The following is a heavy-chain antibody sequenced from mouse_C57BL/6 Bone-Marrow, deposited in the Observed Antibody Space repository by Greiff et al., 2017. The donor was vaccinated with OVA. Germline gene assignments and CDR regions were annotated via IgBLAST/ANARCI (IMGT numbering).Heavy chain of an antibody. V-gene: IGHV2-5*01. CDR3: AKIPPYDYDAVYYYAMDY. CDR2: IWRGGST. Sequence: VHLVESGPGLVQPSQSLSITCTVSGFSLTSYGVHWVRQSPGKGLEWLGVIWRGGSTDYNAAFMSRLSITKDNSKSQVFFKMNSLQADDTAIYYCAKIPPYDYDAVYYYAMDYWGQGTSVTVSS. J-gene: IGHJ4*01. CDR1: GFSLTSYG. D-gene: IGHD2-4*01.